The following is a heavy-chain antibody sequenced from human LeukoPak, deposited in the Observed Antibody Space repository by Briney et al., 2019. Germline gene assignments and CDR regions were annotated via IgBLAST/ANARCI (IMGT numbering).Heavy chain of an antibody. CDR2: IIPILGTA. V-gene: IGHV1-69*01. J-gene: IGHJ4*02. CDR3: ARETIFGVVQGYFDY. Sequence: SVKVSCKASGGTFSSYATSWVRQAPGQGLEWMGGIIPILGTANYAQKFQGRVTITADESTSTAYMELSSLRSEDTAVYYCARETIFGVVQGYFDYWGQGTLVTVSS. CDR1: GGTFSSYA. D-gene: IGHD3-3*01.